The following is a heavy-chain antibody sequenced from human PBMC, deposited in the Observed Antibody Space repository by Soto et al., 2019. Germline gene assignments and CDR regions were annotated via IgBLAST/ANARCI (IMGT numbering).Heavy chain of an antibody. J-gene: IGHJ6*02. V-gene: IGHV4-39*02. CDR1: GGSISDDTYY. D-gene: IGHD4-17*01. CDR3: ARAHYGDYGYGMDV. Sequence: SETLSLTCTVSGGSISDDTYYWGWIRQPPGKGLEWIGSIYYSGTSSYNPSLESRVTMSVDTSKKQLSLRLRSVTATDTAVYYCARAHYGDYGYGMDVWGQGTTVT. CDR2: IYYSGTS.